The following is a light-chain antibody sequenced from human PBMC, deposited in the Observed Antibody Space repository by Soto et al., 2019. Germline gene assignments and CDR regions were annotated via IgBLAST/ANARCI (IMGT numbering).Light chain of an antibody. CDR2: GAS. J-gene: IGKJ4*01. V-gene: IGKV3D-20*02. Sequence: EIVLTQSPGTLSLSPGERATLSGRASQTISNRLLAWYQQKPGQSPRLLIYGASTRATGIPARFSGSGSGTDFTLTISSLEPEDFAVYYCQQRSNRSLTFGGGTKVDI. CDR1: QTISNRL. CDR3: QQRSNRSLT.